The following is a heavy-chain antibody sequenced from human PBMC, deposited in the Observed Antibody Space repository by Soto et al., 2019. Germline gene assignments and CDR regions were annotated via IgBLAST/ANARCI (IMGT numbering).Heavy chain of an antibody. Sequence: EVQLVESGGDLVQPGGSLRLSCAASGFTFGDHAMHWVRQVPGRGLEWVSGISWDSGTIDYGDSVKGRFTISRDNAKNPLYLQMNSLRPEDTAFYFCAKDNGGVWSAPRGGAYDYYGMDVWGQGTTVTVSS. J-gene: IGHJ6*02. CDR2: ISWDSGTI. CDR1: GFTFGDHA. V-gene: IGHV3-9*01. D-gene: IGHD3-3*01. CDR3: AKDNGGVWSAPRGGAYDYYGMDV.